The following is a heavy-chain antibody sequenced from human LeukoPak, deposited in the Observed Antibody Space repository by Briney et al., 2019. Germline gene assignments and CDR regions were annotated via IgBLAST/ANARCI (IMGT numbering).Heavy chain of an antibody. J-gene: IGHJ6*03. CDR1: GVSFSGYY. CDR2: INHSGST. V-gene: IGHV4-34*01. Sequence: SETLSLTCAVYGVSFSGYYWSWIRQPPGKGLEWIGEINHSGSTNYNPSLKSRVTISVDTSKNQFSLKLSSVTAADTAVYYCARGKSSTSCSGKYMDVWGKGTTVTVSS. CDR3: ARGKSSTSCSGKYMDV. D-gene: IGHD2-2*01.